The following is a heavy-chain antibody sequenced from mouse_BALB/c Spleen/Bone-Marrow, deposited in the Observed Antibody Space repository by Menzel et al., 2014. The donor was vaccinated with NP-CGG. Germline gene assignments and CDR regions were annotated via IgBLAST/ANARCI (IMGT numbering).Heavy chain of an antibody. CDR2: ISGGGSYT. V-gene: IGHV5-9-2*01. CDR3: ARHDYDWFAY. Sequence: EVNLVESGGGLVKPGGSLKLSCAASGFNFSSYGMSWVRQTPEKRLEWVASISGGGSYTYFPDSVKGRITISRDNAKNNLYLQMSSLRSEDTALYCCARHDYDWFAYWGQGTLVTVSA. D-gene: IGHD2-4*01. CDR1: GFNFSSYG. J-gene: IGHJ3*01.